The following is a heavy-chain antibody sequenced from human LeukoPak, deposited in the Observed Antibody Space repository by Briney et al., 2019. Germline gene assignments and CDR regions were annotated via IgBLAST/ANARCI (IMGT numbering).Heavy chain of an antibody. V-gene: IGHV5-51*01. J-gene: IGHJ4*02. Sequence: GESLQISCQGSGYSFTSYWIGWVRQMPGKGLEWMGIIYPGDSDTSYRPSFQGQVTISADKSISTAYLQWRSLKASDNAIYYCARPGYCSGGSCYSEDYWGQGTLVTVSS. CDR2: IYPGDSDT. CDR3: ARPGYCSGGSCYSEDY. D-gene: IGHD2-15*01. CDR1: GYSFTSYW.